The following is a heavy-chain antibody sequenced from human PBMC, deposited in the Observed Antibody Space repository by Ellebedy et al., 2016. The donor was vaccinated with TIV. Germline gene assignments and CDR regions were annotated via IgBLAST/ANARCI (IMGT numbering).Heavy chain of an antibody. CDR2: ISGGGTT. V-gene: IGHV3-23*01. D-gene: IGHD6-13*01. CDR1: GFTIGDFY. Sequence: GESLKISCAASGFTIGDFYMSWLRQAPGKWLDWVSTISGGGTTSYADSVKGRFNISRDNSKNTLDLQMNSLRAEDTDVYYCANVYSSTSADSWGQGTLVTVSS. CDR3: ANVYSSTSADS. J-gene: IGHJ4*02.